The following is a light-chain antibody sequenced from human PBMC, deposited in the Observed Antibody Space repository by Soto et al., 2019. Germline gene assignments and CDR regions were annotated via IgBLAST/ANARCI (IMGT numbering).Light chain of an antibody. J-gene: IGKJ1*01. Sequence: IQLTQSPSSLSASVGDRVTITCRASQSISSWLAWYQQKPGKAPKLLIYDASSLESGVPSRFSGSGSGTEFTLTISSLQPDDFATYYCQQYNSYSGWTFGQGTKGDIK. CDR1: QSISSW. CDR2: DAS. CDR3: QQYNSYSGWT. V-gene: IGKV1-5*01.